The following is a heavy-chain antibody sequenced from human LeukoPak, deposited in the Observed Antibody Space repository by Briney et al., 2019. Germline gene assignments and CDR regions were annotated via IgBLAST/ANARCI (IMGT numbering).Heavy chain of an antibody. CDR1: GFTVSSNY. CDR2: ISGGGTT. CDR3: AKVGYSSSWYYFDY. Sequence: GGSLRLSCAASGFTVSSNYMTWVRQAPGKGLEWVSLISGGGTTYYADSVKGRFTISRDSSKNTLYLQMNSLRAEDTAVYYCAKVGYSSSWYYFDYWGQGTLVTVSS. D-gene: IGHD6-13*01. J-gene: IGHJ4*02. V-gene: IGHV3-66*01.